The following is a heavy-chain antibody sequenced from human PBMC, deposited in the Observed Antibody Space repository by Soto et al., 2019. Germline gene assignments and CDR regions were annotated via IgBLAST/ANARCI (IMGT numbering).Heavy chain of an antibody. CDR1: GYTFTDYY. CDR3: ARKLELRGSYYYYYDMDV. J-gene: IGHJ6*02. CDR2: INPNSGGT. Sequence: ASVKVSCKASGYTFTDYYMHWVRQAPGQGLEWMGWINPNSGGTNYAQKFQGRVTMTRDTSISTAYMELSRLRSDDTAVYYCARKLELRGSYYYYYDMDVWGQGTTVTAP. V-gene: IGHV1-2*02. D-gene: IGHD1-7*01.